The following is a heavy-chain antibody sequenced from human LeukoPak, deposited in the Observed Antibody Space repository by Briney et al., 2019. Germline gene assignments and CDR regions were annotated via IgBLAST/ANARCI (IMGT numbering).Heavy chain of an antibody. J-gene: IGHJ3*02. D-gene: IGHD5-18*01. CDR3: ARVMAVTLSAFDI. Sequence: SETLSLTCAVSDGSLSGYSWSLIRQPAGKGLEWIGRINTSGSTNYNPSLKSRVTMSADTSKNHFSLKLTSVTAADTAVYYCARVMAVTLSAFDIWGQGTMVVVSS. CDR2: INTSGST. V-gene: IGHV4-4*07. CDR1: DGSLSGYS.